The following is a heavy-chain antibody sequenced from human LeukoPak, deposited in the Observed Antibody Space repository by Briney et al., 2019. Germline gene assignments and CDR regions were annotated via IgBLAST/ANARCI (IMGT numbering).Heavy chain of an antibody. D-gene: IGHD4-17*01. V-gene: IGHV5-51*01. J-gene: IGHJ4*02. CDR1: GYNFTASW. Sequence: GESLKISCKASGYNFTASWIGWVRQMPGKGLEWMGIIYPGDSDTRYSPSFQGQVTISVDKSITTAYPQWSSLKASDTAIYYCARQSLSVTTLDYWGQGTQVTVSS. CDR2: IYPGDSDT. CDR3: ARQSLSVTTLDY.